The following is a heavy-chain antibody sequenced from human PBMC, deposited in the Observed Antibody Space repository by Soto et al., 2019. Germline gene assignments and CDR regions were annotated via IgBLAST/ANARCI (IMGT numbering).Heavy chain of an antibody. Sequence: GESLKISCQCSGYTFSNFWIAWVRQLPGKGLEYMGIIYPCDSETRYSPSFHGKVTISADRSIGTAYLQWSSLEASESAFYFCARSPRSSPYFDYWGQGALVTVSS. CDR2: IYPCDSET. CDR1: GYTFSNFW. J-gene: IGHJ4*02. V-gene: IGHV5-51*01. D-gene: IGHD6-13*01. CDR3: ARSPRSSPYFDY.